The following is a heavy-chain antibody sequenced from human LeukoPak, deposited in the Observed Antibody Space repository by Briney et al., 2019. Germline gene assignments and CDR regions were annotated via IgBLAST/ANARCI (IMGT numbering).Heavy chain of an antibody. V-gene: IGHV4-61*08. CDR3: AAMAVNWFDP. CDR1: GGSISSGGYY. Sequence: SETLSLTCTVSGGSISSGGYYWSWIRQSPGKGLEWIGYILYSDITNYNPSLKSRVTMSVDTSKNQFSLRLTSVTAADTAVYYCAAMAVNWFDPWGQGTLVIVSS. D-gene: IGHD5-18*01. J-gene: IGHJ5*02. CDR2: ILYSDIT.